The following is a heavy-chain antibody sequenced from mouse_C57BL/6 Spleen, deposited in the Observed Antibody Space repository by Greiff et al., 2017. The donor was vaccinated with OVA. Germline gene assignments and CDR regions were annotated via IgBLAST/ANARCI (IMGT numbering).Heavy chain of an antibody. CDR2: IYPGSGST. D-gene: IGHD2-4*01. J-gene: IGHJ4*01. V-gene: IGHV1-55*01. CDR3: ARYHYDYGAMDY. Sequence: QVQLQQPGAELVKPGASVKMSCKASGYTFTSYWITWVKQRPGQGLEWIGDIYPGSGSTNYNEKFKSKATLTVDTSSSTAYMQLSSLTSEDSAVYYCARYHYDYGAMDYWGQGTSVTVSS. CDR1: GYTFTSYW.